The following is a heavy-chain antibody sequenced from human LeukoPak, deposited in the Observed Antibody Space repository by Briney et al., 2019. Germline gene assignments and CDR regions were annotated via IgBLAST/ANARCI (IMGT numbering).Heavy chain of an antibody. J-gene: IGHJ3*02. CDR2: ISGYNGNR. CDR3: ARLTHRSSDAFDI. Sequence: ASVKVSCKASGYIFTSYGISWVRQAPGQGLEWMGWISGYNGNRKYAPKFQGRVTMTTDTCTNTAYVELMSLRSDDTAVYYCARLTHRSSDAFDIWGQGTMVTVSS. D-gene: IGHD1-26*01. CDR1: GYIFTSYG. V-gene: IGHV1-18*01.